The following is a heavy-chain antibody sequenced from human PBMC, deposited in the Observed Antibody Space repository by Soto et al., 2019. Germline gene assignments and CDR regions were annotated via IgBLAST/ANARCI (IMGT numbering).Heavy chain of an antibody. V-gene: IGHV1-69*13. J-gene: IGHJ4*02. Sequence: GASVKVSCKASGGTFSSYAISWVRQAPGQGLEWMGGIIPIFGTANYAQKFQGRVTITADESTSTAYMELSSLRSEDTAVYYCARDFTVGPYSGSQQYWGQGTLVTVSS. CDR3: ARDFTVGPYSGSQQY. CDR2: IIPIFGTA. CDR1: GGTFSSYA. D-gene: IGHD1-26*01.